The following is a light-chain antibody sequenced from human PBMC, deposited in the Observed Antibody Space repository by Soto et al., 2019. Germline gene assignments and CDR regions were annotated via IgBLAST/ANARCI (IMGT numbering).Light chain of an antibody. V-gene: IGKV3-20*01. CDR2: GAS. J-gene: IGKJ2*01. CDR1: QSVSSSY. CDR3: QQYGSSPRA. Sequence: EIVLTQSPGTLSLSPGERATLSCRASQSVSSSYLDWYQQKPGQAPRLLIYGASSRATGIPDRFSGSGSGNDFTRTISRLEPEDFAVYYCQQYGSSPRAFGQGTKLEIK.